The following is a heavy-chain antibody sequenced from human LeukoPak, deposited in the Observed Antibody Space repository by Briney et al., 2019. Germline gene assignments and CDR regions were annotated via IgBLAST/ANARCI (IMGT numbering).Heavy chain of an antibody. V-gene: IGHV3-72*01. CDR3: VLLVRGLPY. J-gene: IGHJ4*02. D-gene: IGHD3-10*01. Sequence: GGSLRLSCAASGFSISDHFMDWVRQAPGKGLEWVGRTRNKDFSYSIDYAASVKGRFTISRDHSENSLYLQMNSLKTEDMAVYYCVLLVRGLPYWGQGTLVTVSS. CDR2: TRNKDFSYSI. CDR1: GFSISDHF.